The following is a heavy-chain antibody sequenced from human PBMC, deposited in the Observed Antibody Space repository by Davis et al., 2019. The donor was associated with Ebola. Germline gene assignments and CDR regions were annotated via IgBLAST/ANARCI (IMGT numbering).Heavy chain of an antibody. D-gene: IGHD3-10*01. CDR2: VNSNGGYT. V-gene: IGHV3-23*01. Sequence: GESLKISCAASGFSFSNYAMSWARQAPGKGLEWVSAVNSNGGYTYYADSVKDRFTISRDTSTVYLQMNSLRVEDTAVYYCAKIEAYGSGNYFEYWGQGTLVTISS. CDR1: GFSFSNYA. CDR3: AKIEAYGSGNYFEY. J-gene: IGHJ4*02.